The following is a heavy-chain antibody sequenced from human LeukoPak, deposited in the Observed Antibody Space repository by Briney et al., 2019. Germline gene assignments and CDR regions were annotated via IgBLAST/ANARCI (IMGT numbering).Heavy chain of an antibody. V-gene: IGHV3-66*01. Sequence: GGSLRLSCAASGFTVSSNYMSWVRQAPGKGLEWVSVIYSGGSTYYADSVKGRFTISRDNSKNTLYLQMNSLRAEDTAVYYCARLGSDYYYGMDVWGQGTTVTVSS. CDR2: IYSGGST. J-gene: IGHJ6*02. CDR1: GFTVSSNY. CDR3: ARLGSDYYYGMDV. D-gene: IGHD3-16*01.